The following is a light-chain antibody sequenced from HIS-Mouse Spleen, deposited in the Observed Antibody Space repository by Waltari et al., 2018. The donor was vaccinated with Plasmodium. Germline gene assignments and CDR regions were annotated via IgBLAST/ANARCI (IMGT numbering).Light chain of an antibody. CDR1: QSISSL. CDR3: QQYNSYPYT. J-gene: IGKJ2*01. V-gene: IGKV1-5*03. CDR2: NAS. Sequence: DIQMTQSPSTLSASVGDRVTITCRASQSISSLFAWYQQKPGKAPKLLIYNASSLESGVPSRFSGSGSGTEFTLTISSLQPDDFATYYCQQYNSYPYTFGQGTKLEIK.